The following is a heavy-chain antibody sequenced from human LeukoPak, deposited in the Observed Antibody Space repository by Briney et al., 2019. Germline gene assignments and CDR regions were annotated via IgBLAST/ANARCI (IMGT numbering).Heavy chain of an antibody. CDR1: GVSISPYY. CDR2: ISYTGST. Sequence: SETLSLTCTVSGVSISPYYWNWIRQPPGRGLEWVGFISYTGSTNYNPSLKSRVTISLDTYKNQFSLKLSSVTVADTAVYYCARYGSGSYRQFDFWGQGTLVTVSS. V-gene: IGHV4-59*01. D-gene: IGHD3-10*01. CDR3: ARYGSGSYRQFDF. J-gene: IGHJ4*02.